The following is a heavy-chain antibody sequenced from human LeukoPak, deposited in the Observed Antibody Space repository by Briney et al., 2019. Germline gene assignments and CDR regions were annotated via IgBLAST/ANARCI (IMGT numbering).Heavy chain of an antibody. V-gene: IGHV4-4*02. D-gene: IGHD1-7*01. Sequence: PSGTLSLTCVVSGGSISSYNWWSWVRQPPGKGLEWIGEIYHSGSTNYNPSLKSRVTISLDKSKNQFSLKLSSVTAADTAVYYCARGGIGNWNYGNWFDPWGQGTLVTVSS. CDR1: GGSISSYNW. CDR2: IYHSGST. CDR3: ARGGIGNWNYGNWFDP. J-gene: IGHJ5*02.